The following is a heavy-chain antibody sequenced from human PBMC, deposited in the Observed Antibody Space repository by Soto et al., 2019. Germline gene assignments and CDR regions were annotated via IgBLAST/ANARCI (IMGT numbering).Heavy chain of an antibody. D-gene: IGHD2-15*01. CDR3: ATERYCSGGSCLNNWFDP. J-gene: IGHJ5*02. Sequence: ASAKVSCKVSGYTLTELSVHWVRQAPGKGLEWMGGFDPEDGETIYAQKYQGRDTMTEDTSTDTAYMELSSLRSEDTAVYYCATERYCSGGSCLNNWFDPWGQGTLVTVSS. CDR2: FDPEDGET. V-gene: IGHV1-24*01. CDR1: GYTLTELS.